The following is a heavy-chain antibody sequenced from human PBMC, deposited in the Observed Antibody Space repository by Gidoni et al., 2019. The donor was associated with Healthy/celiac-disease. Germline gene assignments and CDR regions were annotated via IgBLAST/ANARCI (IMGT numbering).Heavy chain of an antibody. Sequence: QVQLQQWGAGLLKPSETLSLTCAVYGGSFSGYYWSWIRQPPGKGLEWIGEINHSGSTNYNPSLKSRVTISVDTSKNQFSLKLSSVTAADTAVYYCASHHGGPLGYWGQGTLVTVSS. CDR2: INHSGST. CDR1: GGSFSGYY. J-gene: IGHJ4*02. V-gene: IGHV4-34*01. CDR3: ASHHGGPLGY. D-gene: IGHD3-16*01.